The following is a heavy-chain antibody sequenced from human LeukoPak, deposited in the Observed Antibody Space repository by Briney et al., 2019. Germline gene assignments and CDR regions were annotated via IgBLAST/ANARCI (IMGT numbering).Heavy chain of an antibody. Sequence: GGSLRLSCAASGFTFSSYWMHWVRQAPGKGLVWVSGTNTDGSRTMYADSVKGRFTISRDNAKNTLYLQVNSLRAEDTAVYYCARVRATFSPHFDNWGQGTLVTVSS. J-gene: IGHJ4*02. CDR2: TNTDGSRT. CDR3: ARVRATFSPHFDN. D-gene: IGHD5-12*01. CDR1: GFTFSSYW. V-gene: IGHV3-74*03.